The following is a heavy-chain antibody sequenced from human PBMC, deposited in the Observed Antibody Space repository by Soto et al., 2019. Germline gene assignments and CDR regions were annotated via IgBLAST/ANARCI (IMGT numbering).Heavy chain of an antibody. CDR2: IYWDDDK. J-gene: IGHJ4*02. D-gene: IGHD4-17*01. CDR1: GFSLSTNGVG. CDR3: AHVEATVTKV. Sequence: QITLKESGPTLVKPTQTLTLTCTFSGFSLSTNGVGVGWIRQPPGKALEWLALIYWDDDKHYSPSLKSRLTISXDTSKNQVVLTMTNMDPVDTGTYYCAHVEATVTKVWGQGTLVTVSA. V-gene: IGHV2-5*02.